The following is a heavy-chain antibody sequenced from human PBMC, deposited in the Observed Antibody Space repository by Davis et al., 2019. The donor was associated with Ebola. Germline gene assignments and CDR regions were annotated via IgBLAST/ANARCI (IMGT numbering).Heavy chain of an antibody. D-gene: IGHD6-13*01. CDR2: ISWSSDRK. J-gene: IGHJ3*01. CDR1: GFIFDDHA. V-gene: IGHV3-9*01. CDR3: VRDYTGSTWSGAFDL. Sequence: SLKISCVVSGFIFDDHAMQWVRQVPGKGLEWVSGISWSSDRKVYAASVKGRFTLSRDSAKNSLYLQMNSLRIEDTALYYCVRDYTGSTWSGAFDLWGRGTMVTVSS.